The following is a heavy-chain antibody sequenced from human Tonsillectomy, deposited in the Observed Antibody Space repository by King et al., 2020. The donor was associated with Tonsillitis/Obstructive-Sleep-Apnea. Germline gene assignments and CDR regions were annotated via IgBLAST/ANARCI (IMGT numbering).Heavy chain of an antibody. CDR2: INDSGGT. J-gene: IGHJ6*02. CDR3: ARGSYNYNAMDV. CDR1: GESFSGHY. V-gene: IGHV4-34*01. Sequence: VQLQQWGAGLLKPSETLSLTCAVYGESFSGHYWSWIRQPPGKGLEWIGEINDSGGTKYNPSLKSRVTILVDTSKNQFSLNLSSATAADTAVYYCARGSYNYNAMDVWGQGTTVTVSS.